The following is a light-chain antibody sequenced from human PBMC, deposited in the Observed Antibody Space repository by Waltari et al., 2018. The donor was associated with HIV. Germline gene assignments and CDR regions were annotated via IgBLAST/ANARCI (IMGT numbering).Light chain of an antibody. CDR2: EVT. J-gene: IGLJ2*01. Sequence: SSPPQPPPASGSPGQSVTLSPPGTSTDVAASNHVSWYQQHSGEAPKLIIYEVTKRPSGVPDRFSGSKSGNTASLTVSGLQAEDEADFYCSSYAGSTVIFGGGTKLTVL. CDR1: STDVAASNH. V-gene: IGLV2-8*01. CDR3: SSYAGSTVI.